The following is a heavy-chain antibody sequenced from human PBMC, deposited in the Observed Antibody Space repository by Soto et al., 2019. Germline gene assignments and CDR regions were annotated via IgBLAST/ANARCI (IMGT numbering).Heavy chain of an antibody. CDR2: IIPIFVTS. J-gene: IGHJ4*01. D-gene: IGHD3-9*01. V-gene: IGHV1-69*13. Sequence: GASVKVSCKASGGSFSSSGISWVRQAPGQGLEWVGGIIPIFVTSHYAQKFQGRVTITADESPNTAYMELSSLTSEDTAVYYCARSRDCHVYTGYSTVGVYFDYWG. CDR3: ARSRDCHVYTGYSTVGVYFDY. CDR1: GGSFSSSG.